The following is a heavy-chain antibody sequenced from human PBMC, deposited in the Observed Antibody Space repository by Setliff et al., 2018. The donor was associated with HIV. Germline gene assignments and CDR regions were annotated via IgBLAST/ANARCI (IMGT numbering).Heavy chain of an antibody. Sequence: GGSLRLSCAASGFTFSRNSMNWVRQAPGKGLEWVSSISSSSSYIYYADSVKGRFATSRDNAKNSLYLQMNSLRVEDTAVYYCARAAAGYFDYWGQGTLVTVSS. CDR3: ARAAAGYFDY. J-gene: IGHJ4*02. D-gene: IGHD6-13*01. CDR1: GFTFSRNS. V-gene: IGHV3-21*01. CDR2: ISSSSSYI.